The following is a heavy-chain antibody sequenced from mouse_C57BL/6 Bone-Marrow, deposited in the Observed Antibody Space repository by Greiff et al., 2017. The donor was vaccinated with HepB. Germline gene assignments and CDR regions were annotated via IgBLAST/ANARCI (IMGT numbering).Heavy chain of an antibody. CDR1: GFTFSSYA. CDR2: ISDGGSYT. J-gene: IGHJ2*01. CDR3: ARVLITTVVASDY. V-gene: IGHV5-4*03. D-gene: IGHD1-1*01. Sequence: EVKVEESGGGLVKPGGSLKLSCAASGFTFSSYAMSWVRQTPEKRLEWVATISDGGSYTYYPDNVKGRFTISRDNAKNNLYLQMSHLKSEDTAMYYCARVLITTVVASDYWGQGTTLTVSS.